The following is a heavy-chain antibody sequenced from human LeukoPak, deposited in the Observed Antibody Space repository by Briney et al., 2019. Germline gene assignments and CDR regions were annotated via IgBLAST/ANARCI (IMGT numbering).Heavy chain of an antibody. Sequence: ASVKVSCKASGYTFTSYGISWVRQAPGQGLEWMGWISAYNGNTNYAQKLQGRVTMTTDTSTSTAYMELRSLRSDDTAVYYCARGSNGGNPHDAFDIWGQGTMVTVSS. J-gene: IGHJ3*02. CDR1: GYTFTSYG. V-gene: IGHV1-18*01. CDR3: ARGSNGGNPHDAFDI. D-gene: IGHD4-23*01. CDR2: ISAYNGNT.